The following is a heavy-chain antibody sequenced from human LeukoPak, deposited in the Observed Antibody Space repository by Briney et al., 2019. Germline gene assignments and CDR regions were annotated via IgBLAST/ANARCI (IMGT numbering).Heavy chain of an antibody. CDR1: GVSISSGSYY. Sequence: SETLSLTCTVSGVSISSGSYYWSWLRQPAGKGLEWIGLIYTSGSTNYNPSLKSRVTISVDTSKNQFSLKLSSVTAADTAVYYCASLVGWLQLRSSDAFDIWGQGTMVTVSS. CDR2: IYTSGST. J-gene: IGHJ3*02. CDR3: ASLVGWLQLRSSDAFDI. V-gene: IGHV4-61*02. D-gene: IGHD5-24*01.